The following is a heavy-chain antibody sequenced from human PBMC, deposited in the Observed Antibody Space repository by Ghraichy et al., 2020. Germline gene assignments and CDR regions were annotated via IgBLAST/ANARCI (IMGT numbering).Heavy chain of an antibody. J-gene: IGHJ4*02. Sequence: GGSLRLSCAASGFTFSSYSMNWVRQAPGKGLEWVSYISSSSSTIYYADSVKGRFTISRDNAKNSLYLQMNSLRDEDTAVYYCARDMDPGITGTFDYWGQGTLVTVSS. V-gene: IGHV3-48*02. D-gene: IGHD1/OR15-1a*01. CDR2: ISSSSSTI. CDR3: ARDMDPGITGTFDY. CDR1: GFTFSSYS.